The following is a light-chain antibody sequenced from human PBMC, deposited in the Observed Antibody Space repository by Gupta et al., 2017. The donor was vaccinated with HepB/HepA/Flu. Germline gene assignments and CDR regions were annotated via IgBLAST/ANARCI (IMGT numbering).Light chain of an antibody. J-gene: IGLJ3*02. CDR3: CSYAGSYTKV. Sequence: QSALTQPRSVSGSPGQSVTISCTGTSSDVGGYNYVSWYQQHPGKAPELMIYDVSKRPSGVPDRFSGSKAGNTASRTISGLQAEEEADYYCCSYAGSYTKVFGGGTKLTVL. V-gene: IGLV2-11*01. CDR2: DVS. CDR1: SSDVGGYNY.